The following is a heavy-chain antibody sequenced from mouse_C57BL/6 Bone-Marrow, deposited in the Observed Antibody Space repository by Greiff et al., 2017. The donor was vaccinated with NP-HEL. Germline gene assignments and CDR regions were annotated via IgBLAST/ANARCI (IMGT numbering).Heavy chain of an antibody. J-gene: IGHJ2*01. CDR2: IDPETGGT. D-gene: IGHD1-1*01. V-gene: IGHV1-15*01. Sequence: QVQLQQSGAELVRPGASVTLSCKASGYTFTDYEMHWVKQTPVHGLEWIGAIDPETGGTAYNQKFKGKAILTADKSSSTAYMELRSLTSEDSAVYYCTRRYGSSKVYFDYWGQGTTLTVSS. CDR3: TRRYGSSKVYFDY. CDR1: GYTFTDYE.